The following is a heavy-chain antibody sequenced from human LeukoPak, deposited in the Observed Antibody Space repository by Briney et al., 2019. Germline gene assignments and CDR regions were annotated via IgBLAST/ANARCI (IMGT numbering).Heavy chain of an antibody. J-gene: IGHJ4*02. D-gene: IGHD3-22*01. CDR2: IYTGGTT. CDR3: ARSRHSYDSTGFPHY. V-gene: IGHV3-53*01. Sequence: GGSLRLSCAASGFTVSSSYMTWVRQAPGKGLEWVSVIYTGGTTYYADSVKGRFTISRDNAKNSLYLQMNSLRAEDTALYYCARSRHSYDSTGFPHYWGQGTLVTVSS. CDR1: GFTVSSSY.